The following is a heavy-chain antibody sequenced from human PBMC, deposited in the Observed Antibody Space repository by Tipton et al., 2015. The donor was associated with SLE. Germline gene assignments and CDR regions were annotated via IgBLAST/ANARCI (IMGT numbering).Heavy chain of an antibody. CDR1: GGSISSSSYY. J-gene: IGHJ1*01. D-gene: IGHD4-17*01. Sequence: TLSLTCTVSGGSISSSSYYWGWIRQPPGKGLEWIGSIYYSGSTDYNPSLKSRVTISVDTSKNQFSLKLSSVTAADTAVYYCARPMDYAGYFQHWGQGTLVTVSS. V-gene: IGHV4-39*07. CDR3: ARPMDYAGYFQH. CDR2: IYYSGST.